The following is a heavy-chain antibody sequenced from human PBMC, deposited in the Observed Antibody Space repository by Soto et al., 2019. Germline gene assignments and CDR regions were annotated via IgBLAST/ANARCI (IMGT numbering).Heavy chain of an antibody. CDR2: INHSGST. CDR1: GGSFSGYY. D-gene: IGHD1-26*01. V-gene: IGHV4-34*01. J-gene: IGHJ4*02. Sequence: SETLSLTCAVDGGSFSGYYWSWIRQPPGKGLEWIGEINHSGSTNYNPSLKSRVTISVDTSKNQFSLKLSSVTAADTAVYYCARGSSIVGATSGFDYWGQGTLVTVSS. CDR3: ARGSSIVGATSGFDY.